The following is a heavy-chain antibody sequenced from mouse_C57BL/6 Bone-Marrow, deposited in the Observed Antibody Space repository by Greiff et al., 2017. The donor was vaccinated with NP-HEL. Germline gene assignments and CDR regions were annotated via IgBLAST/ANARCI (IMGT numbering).Heavy chain of an antibody. CDR1: GFTFSDAW. CDR2: IRNKANNHAT. D-gene: IGHD2-2*01. Sequence: EVQLVESGGGLVQPGGSMKLSCAASGFTFSDAWMDWVRQSPEKGLEWVAEIRNKANNHATYYAESVKGRFTISRDDSKSSVYLQMNSLRAEDTGIYYCTRGHDPFAYWGQGTLVTVSA. V-gene: IGHV6-6*01. CDR3: TRGHDPFAY. J-gene: IGHJ3*01.